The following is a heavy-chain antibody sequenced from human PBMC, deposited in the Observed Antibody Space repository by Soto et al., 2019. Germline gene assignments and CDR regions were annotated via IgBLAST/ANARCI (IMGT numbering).Heavy chain of an antibody. CDR3: ASSSSGDNYYYYGMDV. J-gene: IGHJ6*02. V-gene: IGHV4-59*01. D-gene: IGHD6-19*01. CDR2: IYYSGST. CDR1: GGSISSYY. Sequence: SETPSLTCTVSGGSISSYYWSWIRQPPGKGLEWIGYIYYSGSTNYNPSLKSRVTISVDTSKNQFSLKLSSVTAADTAVYYCASSSSGDNYYYYGMDVWGQGTTVTVSS.